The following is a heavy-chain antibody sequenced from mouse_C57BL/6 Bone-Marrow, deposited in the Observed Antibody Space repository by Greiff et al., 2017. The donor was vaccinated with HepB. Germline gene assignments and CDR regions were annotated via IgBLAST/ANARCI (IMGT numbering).Heavy chain of an antibody. CDR1: GFSLPSYG. J-gene: IGHJ3*01. CDR3: AKIITTDWFAY. CDR2: IWGDGST. V-gene: IGHV2-3*01. Sequence: VQGVESGPGLVAPSQSLSITCTVSGFSLPSYGVSWVRQPPGKGLEWLGVIWGDGSTNHHSALISRLSISKDNSKSQVFLKLNSLQTDDTATYYCAKIITTDWFAYWGQGTLVTVSA. D-gene: IGHD1-1*01.